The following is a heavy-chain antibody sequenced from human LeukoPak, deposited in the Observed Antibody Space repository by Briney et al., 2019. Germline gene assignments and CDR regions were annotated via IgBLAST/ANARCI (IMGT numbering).Heavy chain of an antibody. CDR2: INHSGST. CDR1: GGSFSGYY. CDR3: ATLPAATPNWFDP. Sequence: SETLSVTCAVYGGSFSGYYWSWIRQPPGKGLEWIGEINHSGSTNYNPSLKSRVTISVDTSKNQFSLKLSSVTAADTAVYYCATLPAATPNWFDPWGQGTLVTVSS. V-gene: IGHV4-34*01. D-gene: IGHD2-2*01. J-gene: IGHJ5*02.